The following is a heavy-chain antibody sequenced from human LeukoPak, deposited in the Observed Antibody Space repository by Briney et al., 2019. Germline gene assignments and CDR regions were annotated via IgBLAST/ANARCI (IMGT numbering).Heavy chain of an antibody. V-gene: IGHV1-18*01. Sequence: ASVKLSCTCSGYTFTINSISWVWQPPAQGLERKGWVSTSNGDTNYAHNVPGRITITTATSTTTAYLEVRNLTSDDTAASYCSREWSYGSFHCWGQGTLVTVSS. CDR3: SREWSYGSFHC. J-gene: IGHJ4*02. CDR2: VSTSNGDT. D-gene: IGHD5-18*01. CDR1: GYTFTINS.